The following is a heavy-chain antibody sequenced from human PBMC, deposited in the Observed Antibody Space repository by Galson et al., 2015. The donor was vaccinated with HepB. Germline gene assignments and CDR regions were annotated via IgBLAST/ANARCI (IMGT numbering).Heavy chain of an antibody. J-gene: IGHJ3*02. V-gene: IGHV1-46*01. CDR2: INPGGDGT. D-gene: IGHD3-10*01. CDR1: GYTFTGDY. Sequence: SVKVSCKASGYTFTGDYMHWVRQAPGQGLEWMGIINPGGDGTGYAQKFQGRVTMTRDTSTSTVYMELRSLRFEDTAMYFCARDSGAESGGGFDIWGQGTVVTVSS. CDR3: ARDSGAESGGGFDI.